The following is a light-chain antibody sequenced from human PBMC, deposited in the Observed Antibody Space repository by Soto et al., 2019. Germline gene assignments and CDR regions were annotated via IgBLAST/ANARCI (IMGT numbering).Light chain of an antibody. Sequence: DIQMTQSPSTLSTSVGDRFTITCRASQTISSWLAWYQQKPGKAPNLLIYDASTLERGVPSRFSGTGSGTEFTLTIDRLQPDDFATYYCQQYHTSSITFGQGTRLEIK. CDR2: DAS. CDR3: QQYHTSSIT. CDR1: QTISSW. J-gene: IGKJ5*01. V-gene: IGKV1-5*01.